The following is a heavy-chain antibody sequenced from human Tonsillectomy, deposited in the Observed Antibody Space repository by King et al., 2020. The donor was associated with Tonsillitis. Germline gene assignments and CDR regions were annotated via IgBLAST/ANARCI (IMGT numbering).Heavy chain of an antibody. V-gene: IGHV1-24*01. CDR3: ATAAPLSLTDWTDF. CDR2: FDPEDVKT. D-gene: IGHD3-9*01. J-gene: IGHJ4*02. CDR1: GYTLTELS. Sequence: VQLVQSGAEVKKPGASVKVSCKVSGYTLTELSMHWVRQAPGEGLEWMGGFDPEDVKTIYAQKFQGRVIMTEDTSTDTAYMELSSLRSEDTAVYYCATAAPLSLTDWTDFWGQGTLVTVSS.